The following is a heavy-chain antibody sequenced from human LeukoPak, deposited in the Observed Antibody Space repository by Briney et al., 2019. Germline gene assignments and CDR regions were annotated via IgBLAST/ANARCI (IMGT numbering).Heavy chain of an antibody. CDR2: INAGNGNT. J-gene: IGHJ4*02. CDR3: AREKRGYRGYGPVFGY. Sequence: ASVKVSCKASGYIFTSYDVHWVRQAPGQRLEWMGWINAGNGNTKYSEKFQGRVTITRDTSASTDYMELSSLRSEDTAVYYCAREKRGYRGYGPVFGYWGQGTLVTVSS. D-gene: IGHD5-12*01. CDR1: GYIFTSYD. V-gene: IGHV1-3*01.